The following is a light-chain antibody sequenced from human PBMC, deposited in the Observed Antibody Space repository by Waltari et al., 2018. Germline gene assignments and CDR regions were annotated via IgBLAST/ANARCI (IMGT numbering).Light chain of an antibody. V-gene: IGKV3-20*01. CDR2: GAS. CDR1: QTVASSY. Sequence: EIVLTQTPGNLSLSPGDKATLSCRASQTVASSYLAWYQQRPGQAPRLLIYGASSRATGIPDRFSGSGSGTDFTLTINRLEPEDFVLYHCQQYGRSPLTFGGGTKLEIK. CDR3: QQYGRSPLT. J-gene: IGKJ4*01.